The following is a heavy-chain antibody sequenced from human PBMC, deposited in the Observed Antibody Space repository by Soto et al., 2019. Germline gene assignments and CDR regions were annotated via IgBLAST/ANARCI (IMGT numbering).Heavy chain of an antibody. Sequence: SVKVSFKASGGTFSSYAISWSRQAPGQGLEWMGGIIPIFGTANYAQKFQGRVTITADKSTSTAYMELSSLRSEDTAVYYCARGRGPRFLEWVSGHHYYGMDVWGQGTTVTVSS. CDR2: IIPIFGTA. J-gene: IGHJ6*02. V-gene: IGHV1-69*06. CDR3: ARGRGPRFLEWVSGHHYYGMDV. CDR1: GGTFSSYA. D-gene: IGHD3-3*01.